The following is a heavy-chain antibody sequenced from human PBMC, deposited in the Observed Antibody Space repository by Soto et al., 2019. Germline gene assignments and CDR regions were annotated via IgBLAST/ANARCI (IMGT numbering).Heavy chain of an antibody. Sequence: SETLSLTCTVSGASISDFYWSWVRKSSGKGPEWIGRISATGTTDYNPSLKSRVMMSVDTSKKQFSLKLRSVTGADTAVYDCVRDGSKTLRDWLDPWCQGLSVTVSP. CDR2: ISATGTT. D-gene: IGHD2-2*03. CDR1: GASISDFY. CDR3: VRDGSKTLRDWLDP. J-gene: IGHJ5*02. V-gene: IGHV4-4*07.